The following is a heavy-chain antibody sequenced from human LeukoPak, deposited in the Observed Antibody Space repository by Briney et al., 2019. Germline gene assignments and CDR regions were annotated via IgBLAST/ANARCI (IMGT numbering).Heavy chain of an antibody. CDR3: ARSAIDAFDI. CDR2: INHSGST. V-gene: IGHV4-34*01. Sequence: SETLSLTCAVYGGSFSGYYWSWIRQPPGKGLEWIGEINHSGSTNYNPSLKSRVTISVDTSKNQFSLKLSSVTAADTAVYYCARSAIDAFDIWGQGTMVTVSS. D-gene: IGHD6-25*01. J-gene: IGHJ3*02. CDR1: GGSFSGYY.